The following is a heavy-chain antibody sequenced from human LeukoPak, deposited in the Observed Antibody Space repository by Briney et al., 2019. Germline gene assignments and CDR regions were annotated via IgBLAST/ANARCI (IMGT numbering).Heavy chain of an antibody. J-gene: IGHJ4*02. CDR3: ARDQPLFEVFRSSLTGHFDY. D-gene: IGHD3-9*01. Sequence: SETLSLTCTVSGGSISSSSYYWGWIRQPPGKGLEWIGSIYYSGSTYYNPSLKSRVTISVDTSKNQFSLKLSSVTAADTAVYYCARDQPLFEVFRSSLTGHFDYWGQGTLVTVSS. CDR2: IYYSGST. V-gene: IGHV4-39*07. CDR1: GGSISSSSYY.